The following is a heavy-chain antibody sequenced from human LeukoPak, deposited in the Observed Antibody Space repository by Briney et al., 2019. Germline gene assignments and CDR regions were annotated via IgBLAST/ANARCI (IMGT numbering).Heavy chain of an antibody. D-gene: IGHD3-22*01. CDR1: GFTFSSYS. CDR3: ARGGSSGYHFDY. Sequence: GGSLRLSCAASGFTFSSYSMNWVRQAPGRGLEWVSYISSGGSTIYYADSVKGRFTISRDNAKNSLYLQMNSLRGEDTAVYYCARGGSSGYHFDYWGQGTLVTVSS. CDR2: ISSGGSTI. V-gene: IGHV3-48*04. J-gene: IGHJ4*02.